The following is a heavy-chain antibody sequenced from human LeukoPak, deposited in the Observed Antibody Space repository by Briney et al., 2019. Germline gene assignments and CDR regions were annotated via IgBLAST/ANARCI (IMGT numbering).Heavy chain of an antibody. Sequence: KASETLSLTCAVSGGSFSGYYWSWIRQPPGKGLEWIGEINHSGSTNYNPSLKSRVTISVDTSKNQFSLKLSSVTAADTAVYYCARRSGDDILTGYYFDYWGQGTLVTVSS. V-gene: IGHV4-34*01. D-gene: IGHD3-9*01. CDR1: GGSFSGYY. CDR3: ARRSGDDILTGYYFDY. CDR2: INHSGST. J-gene: IGHJ4*02.